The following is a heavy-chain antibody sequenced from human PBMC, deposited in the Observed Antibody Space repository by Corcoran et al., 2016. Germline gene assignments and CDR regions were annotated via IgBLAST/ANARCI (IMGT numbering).Heavy chain of an antibody. CDR1: GGSFSGYY. Sequence: QVQLQQWGAGLLKPSETLSLTCAVYGGSFSGYYWSWIRQPPGKGLEWIGEINHSGSTNYHPSLKSRVTISVDTSKNQFSLKLRSVTAADTAVYDWARRGLRIAVAGTRFDPWGQGTLVTVSS. D-gene: IGHD6-19*01. J-gene: IGHJ5*02. V-gene: IGHV4-34*01. CDR3: ARRGLRIAVAGTRFDP. CDR2: INHSGST.